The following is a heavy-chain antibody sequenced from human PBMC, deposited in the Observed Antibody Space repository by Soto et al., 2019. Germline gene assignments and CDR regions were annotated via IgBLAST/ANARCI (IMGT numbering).Heavy chain of an antibody. Sequence: SVKVSCKASGGAFSSYAISWVRQAPGQGLEWMGGIIPIFGTANYAQKFQGRVTITADESTSTAYMKLSSLRSEDTAVYYCAGDTVYSSGWNPSHYYYYGMDVWGQGTTVTVSS. J-gene: IGHJ6*02. CDR1: GGAFSSYA. V-gene: IGHV1-69*13. D-gene: IGHD6-19*01. CDR3: AGDTVYSSGWNPSHYYYYGMDV. CDR2: IIPIFGTA.